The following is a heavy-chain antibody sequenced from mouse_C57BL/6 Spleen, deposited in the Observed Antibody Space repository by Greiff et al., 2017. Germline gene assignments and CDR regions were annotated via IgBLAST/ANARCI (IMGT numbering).Heavy chain of an antibody. CDR2: INYDGSST. J-gene: IGHJ2*01. Sequence: DVMLVESEGGLVQPGSSMKLSCKASGFTFSDSYMAWVRQVPDKGLEWVANINYDGSSTYYLDSLKSRFIFSGDNAKNILYLQMGSLKSEDTATYYCARAYYGNYVYFDYWGQGTTLTVSS. CDR3: ARAYYGNYVYFDY. CDR1: GFTFSDSY. D-gene: IGHD2-1*01. V-gene: IGHV5-16*01.